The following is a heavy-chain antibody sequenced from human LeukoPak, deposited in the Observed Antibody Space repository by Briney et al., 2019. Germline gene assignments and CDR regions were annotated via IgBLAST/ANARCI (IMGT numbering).Heavy chain of an antibody. D-gene: IGHD2-21*02. V-gene: IGHV4-31*03. CDR2: IYYSGST. J-gene: IGHJ4*02. CDR1: GGSISSGGYS. CDR3: ARDVRYGGNSVFDY. Sequence: PSETLSLTCTVSGGSISSGGYSWSWIRQHPGKGLEWIGYIYYSGSTYYNPSLKSRVTISVDTSKNQFSLKLSSVTAADTAVYYCARDVRYGGNSVFDYWGQGTLVTVSS.